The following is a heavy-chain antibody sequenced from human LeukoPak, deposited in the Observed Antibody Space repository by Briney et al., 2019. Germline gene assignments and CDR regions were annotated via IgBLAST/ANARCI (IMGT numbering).Heavy chain of an antibody. D-gene: IGHD3-22*01. CDR3: ARDGVGYYDSSGYYYFQH. V-gene: IGHV1-2*02. Sequence: ASVKFSCKASGYTFTGYYMHWVRQAPGQGLEWMGWINPNSGGTNYAQKFQGRVTMTRDTSISTAYMELSRLRSDDTAVYYCARDGVGYYDSSGYYYFQHWGQGTLVTVSS. CDR2: INPNSGGT. CDR1: GYTFTGYY. J-gene: IGHJ1*01.